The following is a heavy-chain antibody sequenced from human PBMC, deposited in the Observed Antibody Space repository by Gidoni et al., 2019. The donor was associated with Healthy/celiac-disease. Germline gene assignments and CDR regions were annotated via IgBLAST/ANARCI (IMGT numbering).Heavy chain of an antibody. V-gene: IGHV1-18*01. CDR1: GYTFTSYG. CDR2: ISAYNGNT. Sequence: QVQLVQSGAEVKKPGASVKVSCMASGYTFTSYGISWVRQAPGQGLEWMGWISAYNGNTNYAQKLQGRVTMTTDTSTSTAYMELRSLRSDDTAVYYCARVYYDSSGYYSSYYFDYWGQGTLVTVSS. D-gene: IGHD3-22*01. J-gene: IGHJ4*02. CDR3: ARVYYDSSGYYSSYYFDY.